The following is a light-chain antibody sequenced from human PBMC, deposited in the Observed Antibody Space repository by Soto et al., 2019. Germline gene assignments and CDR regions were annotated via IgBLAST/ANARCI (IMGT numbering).Light chain of an antibody. J-gene: IGLJ3*02. CDR2: EVS. Sequence: QSALTQPASVSGSPGQSLTISCTGTSSDVGTYNYVSWYQQHPGKAPKLIIYEVSNRPSGVSNRFSGSKSGNTASLTISGLHAEDEAYYYCNSYTISNTLVFGGGTKVTVL. CDR1: SSDVGTYNY. V-gene: IGLV2-14*01. CDR3: NSYTISNTLV.